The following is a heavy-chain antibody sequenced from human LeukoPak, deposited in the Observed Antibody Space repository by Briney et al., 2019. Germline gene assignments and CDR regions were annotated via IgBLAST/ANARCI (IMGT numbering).Heavy chain of an antibody. CDR1: GGSFSGYY. J-gene: IGHJ3*02. CDR3: AGTTGGIPDAFDI. CDR2: IYHSGST. V-gene: IGHV4-34*01. D-gene: IGHD4-23*01. Sequence: PSETLSLTCAVYGGSFSGYYWSWIRQPPGKGLEWIGEIYHSGSTNYNPSLKSRVTISVDKSKNQFSLKLSSVTAADTAVYYCAGTTGGIPDAFDIWGQGTMVTVSS.